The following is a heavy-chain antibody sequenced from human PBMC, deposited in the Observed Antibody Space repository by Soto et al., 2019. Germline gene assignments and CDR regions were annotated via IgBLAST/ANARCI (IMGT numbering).Heavy chain of an antibody. CDR1: GGTFSSYA. V-gene: IGHV1-69*13. CDR3: ASTVVVTAILDYFDY. CDR2: IIPIFGTA. J-gene: IGHJ4*02. D-gene: IGHD2-21*02. Sequence: AASVKVSCKASGGTFSSYAISWVRQAPGQGLEWMGGIIPIFGTANYAQKFQGRVTITADESTSTAYMELSSLRSEDTAVYYCASTVVVTAILDYFDYWGQGTLVTVSS.